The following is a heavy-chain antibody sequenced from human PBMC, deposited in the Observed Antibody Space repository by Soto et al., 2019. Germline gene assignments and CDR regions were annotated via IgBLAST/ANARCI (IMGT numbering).Heavy chain of an antibody. J-gene: IGHJ3*02. CDR2: VSDNGGSRGGT. CDR1: GFMFNNSA. D-gene: IGHD2-21*01. CDR3: ARAKAVVIAALDI. V-gene: IGHV3-23*01. Sequence: LRLSCKASGFMFNNSAMTWVRQAPGQGLQWVASVSDNGGSRGGTYYADSVKGRFTISRDNSKNTLYLQLDSLTGADTAVYYCARAKAVVIAALDIWGQGTMVTVSS.